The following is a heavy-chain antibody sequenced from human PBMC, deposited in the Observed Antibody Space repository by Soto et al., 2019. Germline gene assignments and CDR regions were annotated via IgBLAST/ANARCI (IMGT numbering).Heavy chain of an antibody. Sequence: GSLRHSCAACGVNFSSFSMSWVRQATGKGLEWISYISSSDINIYYADSVKGRFTISRDIAKNSLYLQMNSLRAEDTAVYYCARDYGDYVPRNDYWGQGTLVTVSS. CDR1: GVNFSSFS. D-gene: IGHD4-17*01. CDR2: ISSSDINI. CDR3: ARDYGDYVPRNDY. J-gene: IGHJ4*02. V-gene: IGHV3-48*01.